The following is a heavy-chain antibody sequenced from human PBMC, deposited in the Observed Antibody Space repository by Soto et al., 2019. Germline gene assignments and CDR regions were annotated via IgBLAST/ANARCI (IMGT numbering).Heavy chain of an antibody. CDR2: IIPIFGTA. Sequence: QVQLVQSGAEVKKPGSSVKVSCKASGGTFSSYAISWVRQAPGQGLEWMGGIIPIFGTANYAQKFQGRVTITPDESTSTAYMELSSLRSEDTAVYYCARDGGYCSGGSCYSRGGYFDYWGQGTLVTVSS. CDR1: GGTFSSYA. J-gene: IGHJ4*02. CDR3: ARDGGYCSGGSCYSRGGYFDY. D-gene: IGHD2-15*01. V-gene: IGHV1-69*01.